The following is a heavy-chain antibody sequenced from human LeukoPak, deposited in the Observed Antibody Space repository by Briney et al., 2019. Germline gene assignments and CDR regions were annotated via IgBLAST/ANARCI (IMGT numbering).Heavy chain of an antibody. CDR3: ARDKIRRDGYRDSY. CDR1: GYTFTSYA. CDR2: IIPIFGTA. Sequence: ASVKVSCKASGYTFTSYAISWVRQAPGQGLEWMGRIIPIFGTANYAQKFQGRVTITTDESTSTAYMELSSLRSEDTAVYYCARDKIRRDGYRDSYWGQGTLVTVSS. D-gene: IGHD5-24*01. J-gene: IGHJ4*02. V-gene: IGHV1-69*05.